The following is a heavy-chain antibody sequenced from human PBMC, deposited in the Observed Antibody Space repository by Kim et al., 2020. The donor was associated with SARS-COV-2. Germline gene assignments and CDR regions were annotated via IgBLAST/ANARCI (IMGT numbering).Heavy chain of an antibody. CDR1: GYTFTSYD. CDR3: ARGDLLWFGELCGMDV. J-gene: IGHJ6*02. V-gene: IGHV1-8*01. Sequence: ASVKVSCKASGYTFTSYDINWVRQATGQGLEWMGWMNPNSGNTGYAQKFQGRVTMTRNTSISTAYMELSSLRSEDTAVYYCARGDLLWFGELCGMDVWGQGTTVTVSS. CDR2: MNPNSGNT. D-gene: IGHD3-10*01.